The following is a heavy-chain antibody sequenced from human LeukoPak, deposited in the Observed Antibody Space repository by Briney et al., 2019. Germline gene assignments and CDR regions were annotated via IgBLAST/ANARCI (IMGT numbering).Heavy chain of an antibody. Sequence: ASVKVSCKASGYTFTKYDMNWVRQAPGQGLEWMGIINPSGGNTNYAQKFQGRITMTRDTSTSTVYMELRSLRSEDTAVYYCARILMGSFDIWGQGTMVTVSS. CDR2: INPSGGNT. D-gene: IGHD3-10*01. V-gene: IGHV1-46*01. CDR3: ARILMGSFDI. J-gene: IGHJ3*02. CDR1: GYTFTKYD.